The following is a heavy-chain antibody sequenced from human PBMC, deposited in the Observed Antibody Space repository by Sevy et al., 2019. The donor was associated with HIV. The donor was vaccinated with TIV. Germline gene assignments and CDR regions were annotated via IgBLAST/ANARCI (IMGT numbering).Heavy chain of an antibody. D-gene: IGHD3-9*01. CDR1: GFTFSSYW. J-gene: IGHJ6*02. CDR2: INSDGSST. Sequence: GGSLRLSCAASGFTFSSYWMHWVRQAPGKGLVWVSRINSDGSSTSYADSVKSRFTISRDNAKNTLYLQMNSLRAEDTAVYYCAGDHPLYYVILTGYSYYGMDVWGQGTTVTVSS. CDR3: AGDHPLYYVILTGYSYYGMDV. V-gene: IGHV3-74*01.